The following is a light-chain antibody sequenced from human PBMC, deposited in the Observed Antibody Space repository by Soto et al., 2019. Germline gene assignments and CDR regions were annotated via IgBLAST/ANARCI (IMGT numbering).Light chain of an antibody. V-gene: IGLV2-14*03. Sequence: QSALTQPASVSGSPGQSITISCTGTSSDVGRYKLVSWYQQHPGKAPKLMIYDVSNRPSGVSNRFSGSKSGNTASLTISGLQAEAEDDYYCSSYTTSTTLIFGGGTKLTVL. CDR1: SSDVGRYKL. CDR2: DVS. CDR3: SSYTTSTTLI. J-gene: IGLJ2*01.